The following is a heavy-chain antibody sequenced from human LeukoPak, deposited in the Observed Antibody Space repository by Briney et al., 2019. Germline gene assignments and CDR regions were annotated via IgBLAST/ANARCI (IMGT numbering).Heavy chain of an antibody. CDR2: IYYSGST. Sequence: TSETLSLTCSVSGGSINNYYCSWMRQSPGKGLEWIGYIYYSGSTKYNPSLKSRVSVSVDTSKNQFSLKLSSVTAADTAVYYCARTLSSGYPDYFYYMDVWGKGTTVTISS. J-gene: IGHJ6*03. CDR1: GGSINNYY. CDR3: ARTLSSGYPDYFYYMDV. V-gene: IGHV4-59*01. D-gene: IGHD3-22*01.